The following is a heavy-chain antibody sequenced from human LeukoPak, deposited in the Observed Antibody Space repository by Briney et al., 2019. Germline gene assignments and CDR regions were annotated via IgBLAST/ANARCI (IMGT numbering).Heavy chain of an antibody. CDR2: INPSGGST. CDR3: ARSLGPNEHYYYYYMDV. J-gene: IGHJ6*03. Sequence: GASVKVSCKASGYTFTSYYMHWVRQAPGQGLEWMGIINPSGGSTSYAQKFQGRVTMTRDMSTSTVYMELSSLRSEDTAVYYCARSLGPNEHYYYYYMDVWGKGTTVTVSS. D-gene: IGHD3-16*01. V-gene: IGHV1-46*01. CDR1: GYTFTSYY.